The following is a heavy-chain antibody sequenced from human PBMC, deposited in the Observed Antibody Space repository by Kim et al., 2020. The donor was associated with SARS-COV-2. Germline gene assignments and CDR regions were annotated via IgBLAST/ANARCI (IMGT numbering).Heavy chain of an antibody. CDR2: INPSGGST. V-gene: IGHV1-46*01. J-gene: IGHJ4*02. CDR3: ARVSRWTKRTDSSRTRNYFDY. Sequence: ASVKVSCKASGYTFTSYYMHWVRQAPGQGLEWMGIINPSGGSTSYAQKFQGRVTMTRDTSTSTVYMELSSLRSEDTAVYYCARVSRWTKRTDSSRTRNYFDYWGQGTLGTVSS. D-gene: IGHD6-19*01. CDR1: GYTFTSYY.